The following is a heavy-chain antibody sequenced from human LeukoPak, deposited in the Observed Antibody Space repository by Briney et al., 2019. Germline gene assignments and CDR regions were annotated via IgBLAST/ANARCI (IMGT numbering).Heavy chain of an antibody. J-gene: IGHJ4*02. V-gene: IGHV3-23*01. CDR2: ITGGDST. Sequence: GGSLRLSCAASGFTFSSYGMHWVRQAPGKGLQWVSAITGGDSTYYADSVKGRFTISRDNSKNTVYLQMNSLRAEDTAVYYCAKGEWTFDYWGQGTLVTVSS. D-gene: IGHD2-8*01. CDR1: GFTFSSYG. CDR3: AKGEWTFDY.